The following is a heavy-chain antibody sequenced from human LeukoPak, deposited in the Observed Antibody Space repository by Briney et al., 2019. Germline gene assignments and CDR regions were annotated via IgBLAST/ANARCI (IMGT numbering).Heavy chain of an antibody. V-gene: IGHV4-59*01. CDR2: IYYSGST. Sequence: SETLSLTCTVSGGSISSFYWSWIRQPPGKGLEWIGYIYYSGSTNYNPSLKSRVTISVDTSKNQFSLKLSSVTAADTAVYNCARVGSQLLYYFDYWGQGTLVTVSS. D-gene: IGHD2-2*02. J-gene: IGHJ4*02. CDR3: ARVGSQLLYYFDY. CDR1: GGSISSFY.